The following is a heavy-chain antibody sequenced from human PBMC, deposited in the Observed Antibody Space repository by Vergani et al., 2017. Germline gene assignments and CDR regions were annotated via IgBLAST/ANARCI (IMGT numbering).Heavy chain of an antibody. CDR1: GGTFSSYA. D-gene: IGHD3-9*01. CDR2: IIPMFGTT. J-gene: IGHJ4*02. V-gene: IGHV1-69*13. Sequence: QVQLVQSGAAVKKPGSSMKVSCKASGGTFSSYAISWVRQAPGQGLEWMGRIIPMFGTTHYAQKFQGRITITADESTSTAYMELSSLRSEDTAVYYCARDTRRSFDVSYDFDSWGQGTLVTVSS. CDR3: ARDTRRSFDVSYDFDS.